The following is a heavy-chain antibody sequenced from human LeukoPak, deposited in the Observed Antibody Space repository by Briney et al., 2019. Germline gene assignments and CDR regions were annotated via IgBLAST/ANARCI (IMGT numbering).Heavy chain of an antibody. CDR2: ISGSGGST. Sequence: GGSLRLSRAASGFTFSSYAMSWVRQAPGKGLEWVSAISGSGGSTYYADSVKARFTISRDNSKNTLYLQMNSLRAEDTAVYYCAKDRWEETYYGSGSYWDYWGQGTLVTVSS. CDR3: AKDRWEETYYGSGSYWDY. V-gene: IGHV3-23*01. J-gene: IGHJ4*02. D-gene: IGHD3-10*01. CDR1: GFTFSSYA.